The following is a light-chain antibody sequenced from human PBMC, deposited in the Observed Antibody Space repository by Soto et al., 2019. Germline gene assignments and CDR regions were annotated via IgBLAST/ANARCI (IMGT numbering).Light chain of an antibody. CDR1: QSISIW. CDR3: QQLYTLPFT. CDR2: EAS. V-gene: IGKV1-5*01. J-gene: IGKJ5*01. Sequence: EIQMTQSPSTLSASVGDRVTITCRASQSISIWLAWYQQKPGQAPKLLIYEASTLQSGVPSRFSGSGSGTEFTLTISGLLPEDFAAYHCQQLYTLPFTFGQGTRLEIK.